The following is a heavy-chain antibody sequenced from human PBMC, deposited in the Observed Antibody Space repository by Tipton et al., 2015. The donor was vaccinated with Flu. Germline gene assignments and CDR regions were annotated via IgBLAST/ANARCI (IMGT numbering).Heavy chain of an antibody. D-gene: IGHD3-10*01. CDR3: ARESTMIRGVINPLDY. J-gene: IGHJ4*02. CDR2: MNHTGNS. V-gene: IGHV4-38-2*02. CDR1: GYSISSGYY. Sequence: TLSLTCAVSGYSISSGYYWGWIRQPPGKGLEWIGSMNHTGNSYYNPSLKSRVTISVDTSKNQFSLQLNSVTPEDTAVYYCARESTMIRGVINPLDYWGQGALVTVSS.